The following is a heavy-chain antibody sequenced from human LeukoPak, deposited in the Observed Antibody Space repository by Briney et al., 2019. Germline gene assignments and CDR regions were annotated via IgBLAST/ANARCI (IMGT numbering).Heavy chain of an antibody. CDR2: ISGSSGSI. CDR1: GFTLSSYN. D-gene: IGHD1-26*01. CDR3: ARPGGATRPYAFDI. Sequence: GGSLRLSCAASGFTLSSYNMNWVRQAPGKGLEWLSDISGSSGSIYYADSVKGRFTISRDSAKNSLYLQMNSLRAEDTAVYYCARPGGATRPYAFDIWGQGTMVTVSS. V-gene: IGHV3-48*01. J-gene: IGHJ3*02.